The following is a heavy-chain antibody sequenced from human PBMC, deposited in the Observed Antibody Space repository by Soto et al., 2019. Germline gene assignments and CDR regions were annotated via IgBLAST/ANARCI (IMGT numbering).Heavy chain of an antibody. Sequence: QVQLVQSGAELKKPGASVKVSCKASGYTFSNYDMNWVRQATGQGPEWIGWVNPNNGDTGYAQKFQGRVTLTTDISTTTAYMHLTSLRTEDTAIYYCAKLSRKGSAIDFDYWGQGTLITVSS. CDR1: GYTFSNYD. CDR3: AKLSRKGSAIDFDY. V-gene: IGHV1-8*01. D-gene: IGHD3-10*01. CDR2: VNPNNGDT. J-gene: IGHJ4*02.